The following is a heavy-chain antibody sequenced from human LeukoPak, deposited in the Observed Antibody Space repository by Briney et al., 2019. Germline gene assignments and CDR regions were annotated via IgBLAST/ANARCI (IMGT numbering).Heavy chain of an antibody. CDR1: GGSISSSSYY. CDR3: AREHIGAYSSSWGDAFDI. CDR2: IYYSGST. D-gene: IGHD6-13*01. Sequence: SETLSLTCTVSGGSISSSSYYWGWIRQPPGKGLEWIGSIYYSGSTYYNLSLKSRVTISVDTSKNQFSLKLSSVTAADTAVYYCAREHIGAYSSSWGDAFDIWGQGTMVTVSS. J-gene: IGHJ3*02. V-gene: IGHV4-39*07.